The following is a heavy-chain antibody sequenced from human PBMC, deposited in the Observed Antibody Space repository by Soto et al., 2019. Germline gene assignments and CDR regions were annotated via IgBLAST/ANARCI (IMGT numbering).Heavy chain of an antibody. D-gene: IGHD3-22*01. V-gene: IGHV1-69*01. CDR2: IIPIFGTA. J-gene: IGHJ2*01. CDR3: ASPPSGYYYVRYVDL. Sequence: QVQLVQSGAEVKKPGTSVKVSCKASGGIFSSYAISWVRQAPGQGLEWMGGIIPIFGTANYAQKFQGRVTITADESTSTAYMELSSLRSEDTAVYYCASPPSGYYYVRYVDLWGRGTLVTVSS. CDR1: GGIFSSYA.